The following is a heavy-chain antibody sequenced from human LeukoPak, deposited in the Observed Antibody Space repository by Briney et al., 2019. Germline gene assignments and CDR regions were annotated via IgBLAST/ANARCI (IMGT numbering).Heavy chain of an antibody. J-gene: IGHJ5*02. CDR2: IYYSGST. CDR1: GGSISSSSYY. CDR3: ARSAYSSSWYRSDWFDP. Sequence: PSETLSLTCTVSGGSISSSSYYWGWIRQPPGKGLEWIGSIYYSGSTNYNPSLKSRVTISVDTSKNQFSLKLSSVTAADTAVYYCARSAYSSSWYRSDWFDPWGQGTLVTVSS. V-gene: IGHV4-39*07. D-gene: IGHD6-13*01.